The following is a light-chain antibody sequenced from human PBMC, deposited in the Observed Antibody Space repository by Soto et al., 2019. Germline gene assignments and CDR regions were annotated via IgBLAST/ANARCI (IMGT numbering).Light chain of an antibody. CDR2: GAS. CDR3: QQYNSYWWT. Sequence: DIQMTQSPSTLSASVGDRVTITCRASQSIHSWLAWYQQKPGKAPKFLIYGASSLESGVPSRFSGSGSGKEFTLTISSLQPDDFATYYCQQYNSYWWTFGQGTKVEVK. V-gene: IGKV1-5*01. CDR1: QSIHSW. J-gene: IGKJ1*01.